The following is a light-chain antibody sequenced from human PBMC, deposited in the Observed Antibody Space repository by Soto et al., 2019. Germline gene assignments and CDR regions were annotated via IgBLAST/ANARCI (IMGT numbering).Light chain of an antibody. J-gene: IGLJ1*01. Sequence: SYELTQPPSVSVSPGQTASITCSGDKLGDKYACWYQQKPGQSPLLFIYQDTKRPSGIPERFSGSNSGNTATLTISGTQAMDEADYYCQAWDSSTGGVFGSGTKLTVL. CDR1: KLGDKY. CDR3: QAWDSSTGGV. V-gene: IGLV3-1*01. CDR2: QDT.